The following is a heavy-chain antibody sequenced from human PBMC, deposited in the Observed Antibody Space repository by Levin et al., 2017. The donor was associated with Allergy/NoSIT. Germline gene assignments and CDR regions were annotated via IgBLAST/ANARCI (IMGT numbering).Heavy chain of an antibody. J-gene: IGHJ4*02. CDR1: GGSISSSY. CDR3: ARAVAFSYNDLYYFDS. Sequence: SQTLSLTCSVSGGSISSSYWSWIRQAPGKGLEWIGYIYYTGSTNYNPSLKSRITISLDTSKNHFSLKLSSVTAADPAMYYCARAVAFSYNDLYYFDSWGQGTLVTVSS. V-gene: IGHV4-59*01. CDR2: IYYTGST. D-gene: IGHD5-24*01.